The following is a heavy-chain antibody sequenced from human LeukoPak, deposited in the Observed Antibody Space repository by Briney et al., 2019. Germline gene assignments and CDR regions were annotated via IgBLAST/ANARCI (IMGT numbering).Heavy chain of an antibody. J-gene: IGHJ4*02. V-gene: IGHV3-49*04. Sequence: GGSLRLSCTASGFTFGDYAMSWVRQAPGKGLEWVAFIRHKGYGGTTEYAASVKGRFTMSRDDSKSIAYLQMNSLKTEGTAVYYCTRENAGSSGDYWGQGTLVTVSS. CDR2: IRHKGYGGTT. CDR3: TRENAGSSGDY. D-gene: IGHD6-19*01. CDR1: GFTFGDYA.